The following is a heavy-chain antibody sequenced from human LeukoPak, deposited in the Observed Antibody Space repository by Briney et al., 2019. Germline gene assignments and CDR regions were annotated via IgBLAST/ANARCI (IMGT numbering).Heavy chain of an antibody. CDR3: ARADSGSYSAPDY. CDR2: IIPILGIA. Sequence: SVKVSCKASGGTFSSYAISWVRQAPGQGLEWMGRIIPILGIANYAQKFQGRVTITADKSTSTAYMELSSLRSEDTAVCYCARADSGSYSAPDYWGQGTLVTVSS. D-gene: IGHD1-26*01. J-gene: IGHJ4*02. V-gene: IGHV1-69*04. CDR1: GGTFSSYA.